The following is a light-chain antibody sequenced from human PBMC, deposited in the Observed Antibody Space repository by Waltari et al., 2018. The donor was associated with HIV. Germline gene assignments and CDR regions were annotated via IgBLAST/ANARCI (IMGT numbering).Light chain of an antibody. CDR3: SSYTSSTFWV. V-gene: IGLV2-14*01. Sequence: QSALTQPASVSGYPGQSITISCTGPSSDVAGYNYVSCYQQHPGKAPKLMIYEVSNRPSGVSIRFSGSKSGNTASLTISGLQAEDEADYYCSSYTSSTFWVFGGGTKLTVL. J-gene: IGLJ3*02. CDR1: SSDVAGYNY. CDR2: EVS.